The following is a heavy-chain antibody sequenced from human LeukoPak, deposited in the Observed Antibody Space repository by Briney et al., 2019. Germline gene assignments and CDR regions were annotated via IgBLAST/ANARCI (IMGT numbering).Heavy chain of an antibody. J-gene: IGHJ4*02. CDR1: GFTFISSS. V-gene: IGHV3-21*01. CDR2: ISSSSSYI. D-gene: IGHD3-10*01. Sequence: GGSLRLSCAASGFTFISSSMNWVRQAPGKGLKWVSSISSSSSYISYADSVKGRFTISRGNATNSLYLQMNGLRAEDTSVYYCARDSPAMVRGVITPFDYGGQGTLVTVSS. CDR3: ARDSPAMVRGVITPFDY.